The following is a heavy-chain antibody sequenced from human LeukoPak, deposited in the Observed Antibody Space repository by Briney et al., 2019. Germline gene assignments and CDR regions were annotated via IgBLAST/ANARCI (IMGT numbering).Heavy chain of an antibody. CDR3: ARGGAFGDRTYYFAS. D-gene: IGHD4-17*01. CDR2: IWYDGSNK. J-gene: IGHJ4*02. Sequence: GRSLRLSCAASGFTFSSYGMHWVRQAPGKGLEWVAVIWYDGSNKYYADSVKGRFTISRDNSKNTLFLQMNSLGAEDTAVYYCARGGAFGDRTYYFASWGQGILVTVSS. V-gene: IGHV3-33*01. CDR1: GFTFSSYG.